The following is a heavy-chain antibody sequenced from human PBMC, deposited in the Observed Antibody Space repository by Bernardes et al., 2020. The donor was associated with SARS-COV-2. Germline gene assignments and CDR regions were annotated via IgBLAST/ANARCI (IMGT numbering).Heavy chain of an antibody. V-gene: IGHV4-31*03. J-gene: IGHJ5*02. CDR3: ARDQDTRRGASNNWFDI. CDR2: ISNNGNT. D-gene: IGHD2-2*02. Sequence: SETLSLTYTVSGDSISSGGHYWTWIRQHPGKALEWIGYISNNGNTFYNPSLQSRLTISIDKSKNQFSLTLASVTAADTAVYYCARDQDTRRGASNNWFDIWGQGTLVTVSS. CDR1: GDSISSGGHY.